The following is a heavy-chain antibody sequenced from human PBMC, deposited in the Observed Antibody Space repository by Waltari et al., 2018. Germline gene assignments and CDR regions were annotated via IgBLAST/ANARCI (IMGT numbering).Heavy chain of an antibody. Sequence: EVQLVESGGGLVQPGRSLRLSCTASGFTFGDYAMSWFRQAPGKGLEWVGFIRSKAYGGTTEDAAAVKGRFTISRDDSKSIAYLQMNSLKTEDTAVYYCTRLVDITMVRGVIIENWYFDLWGRGTLVTVSS. V-gene: IGHV3-49*03. CDR3: TRLVDITMVRGVIIENWYFDL. CDR2: IRSKAYGGTT. D-gene: IGHD3-10*01. J-gene: IGHJ2*01. CDR1: GFTFGDYA.